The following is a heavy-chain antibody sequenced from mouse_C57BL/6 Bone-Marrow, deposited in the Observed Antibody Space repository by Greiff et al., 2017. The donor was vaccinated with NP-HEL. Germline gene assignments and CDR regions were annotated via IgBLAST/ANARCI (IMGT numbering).Heavy chain of an antibody. CDR3: ARKDGYYYAMDY. CDR1: GYSFTGYY. CDR2: INPSTGGT. Sequence: VQLKASGPELVKPGASVKISCKASGYSFTGYYMNWVKQSPEKSLEWIGEINPSTGGTTYNQKFKAKATLTVDKSSSTAYMQLKSLTSEDSAVYYCARKDGYYYAMDYWGQGTSVTVSS. J-gene: IGHJ4*01. V-gene: IGHV1-42*01. D-gene: IGHD2-3*01.